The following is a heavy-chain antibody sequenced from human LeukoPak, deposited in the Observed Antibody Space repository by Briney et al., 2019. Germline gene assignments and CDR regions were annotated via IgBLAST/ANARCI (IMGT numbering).Heavy chain of an antibody. D-gene: IGHD1-26*01. CDR2: IYYSGST. Sequence: PSETLSLTCTVSGGSISSGGYYWSWIRQHPGKGLEWIGYIYYSGSTYYNPSLKSRVTISVDTSKNQFSLKLSSVTAADTAVYYCARDREVFQEFDPWGQETLVTVSS. V-gene: IGHV4-31*03. CDR1: GGSISSGGYY. J-gene: IGHJ5*02. CDR3: ARDREVFQEFDP.